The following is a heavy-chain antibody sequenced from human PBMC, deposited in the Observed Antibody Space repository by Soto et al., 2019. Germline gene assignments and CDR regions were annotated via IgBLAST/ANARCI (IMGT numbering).Heavy chain of an antibody. Sequence: SETLYLTCAVYGGSFSGYYWSWIRQPPGKGLEWIGEINHSGSTNYNPSLKSRVTISVDTSKNQFSLKLSSVTAADTAVYYCARGRSIGSGSYYNGPLRLDYWGQGTLVTVSS. CDR1: GGSFSGYY. CDR2: INHSGST. V-gene: IGHV4-34*01. CDR3: ARGRSIGSGSYYNGPLRLDY. J-gene: IGHJ4*02. D-gene: IGHD3-10*01.